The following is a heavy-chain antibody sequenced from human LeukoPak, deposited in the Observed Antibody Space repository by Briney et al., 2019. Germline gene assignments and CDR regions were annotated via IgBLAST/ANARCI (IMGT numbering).Heavy chain of an antibody. CDR3: ARHSYDSSDFHYMDV. D-gene: IGHD3-22*01. Sequence: GESLKISCKGSGYSFTSYWIGWVRQMPGKGLEWMGIIYPRDSDTRYSPSFQGQVTISADKSISTAYLQWSTLRASDTAIYYCARHSYDSSDFHYMDVWGKGTTVTISS. CDR1: GYSFTSYW. V-gene: IGHV5-51*01. CDR2: IYPRDSDT. J-gene: IGHJ6*03.